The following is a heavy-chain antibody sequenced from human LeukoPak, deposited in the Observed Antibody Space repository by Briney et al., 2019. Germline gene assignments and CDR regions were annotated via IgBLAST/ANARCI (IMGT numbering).Heavy chain of an antibody. CDR1: GFTFSSYW. CDR3: ARGGGLDV. V-gene: IGHV3-7*03. J-gene: IGHJ6*02. CDR2: INHNGNVN. D-gene: IGHD3-16*01. Sequence: GGSLRLSCAASGFTFSSYWMNWARQAPGKGLEWVASINHNGNVNYYVDSVKGRFTISRDNAKNSLYLQVSNLRAEDTAVHFCARGGGLDVWGQGATVAVSS.